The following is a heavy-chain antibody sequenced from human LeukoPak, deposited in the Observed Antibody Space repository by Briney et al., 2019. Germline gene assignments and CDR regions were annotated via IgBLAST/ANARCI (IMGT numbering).Heavy chain of an antibody. Sequence: PGGSLRLSCAASGFTFSSYGMHWVRQAPGKGLEWVAFIRFDGAKTYHADSMKGRFIISRDNSRNTLYLQMNRLRAEDTAIYYCAKDMRGTTVTAIDSWGQGTLVTVSS. CDR1: GFTFSSYG. CDR2: IRFDGAKT. D-gene: IGHD2-21*02. CDR3: AKDMRGTTVTAIDS. V-gene: IGHV3-30*02. J-gene: IGHJ4*02.